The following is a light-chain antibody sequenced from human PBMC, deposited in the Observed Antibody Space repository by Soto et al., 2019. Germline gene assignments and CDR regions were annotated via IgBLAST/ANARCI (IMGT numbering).Light chain of an antibody. CDR3: LQHNSYPI. J-gene: IGKJ5*01. CDR1: QTISSW. Sequence: DIQMTQSPSTLSGSVGDRVTITCRASQTISSWLAWYQQKPGKAPKLLIYAASSLQSGVPSRFSGSGSGTEFTLTISSLQPEDFATYYCLQHNSYPIFGQGTRLEIK. V-gene: IGKV1-5*01. CDR2: AAS.